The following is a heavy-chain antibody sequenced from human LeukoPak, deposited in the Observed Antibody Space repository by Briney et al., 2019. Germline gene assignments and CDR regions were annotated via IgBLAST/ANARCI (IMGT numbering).Heavy chain of an antibody. CDR2: INHSGST. J-gene: IGHJ4*02. CDR1: GGSFSGYY. CDR3: ARPGRGRLGSPFDY. V-gene: IGHV4-34*01. Sequence: SETLSLTCAVYGGSFSGYYWSWIRQPPGKGLEWIGEINHSGSTNYNPSLKSRVTISVDTSKNQFSLKLSSVTAADTAVYYCARPGRGRLGSPFDYWGQGTLVTVSS. D-gene: IGHD7-27*01.